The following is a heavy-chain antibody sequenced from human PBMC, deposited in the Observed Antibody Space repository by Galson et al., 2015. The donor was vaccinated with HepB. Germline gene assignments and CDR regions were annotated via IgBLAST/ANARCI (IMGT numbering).Heavy chain of an antibody. V-gene: IGHV2-5*02. CDR3: AHRRDPYCATTGCWGGNWNFDL. D-gene: IGHD2-2*01. CDR2: IYWDDNK. J-gene: IGHJ2*01. Sequence: PALVKPTQTLTLTCSFSGLSLTTSGVTVAWIRQPPGKALEWLARIYWDDNKRYSPSLKNRLTITKDTSKNQVVFTMTNMDPVDTATYYCAHRRDPYCATTGCWGGNWNFDLWGRGTLVTVSS. CDR1: GLSLTTSGVT.